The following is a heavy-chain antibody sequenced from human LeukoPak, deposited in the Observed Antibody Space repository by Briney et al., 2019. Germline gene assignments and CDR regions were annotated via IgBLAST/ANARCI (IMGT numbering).Heavy chain of an antibody. J-gene: IGHJ5*02. CDR2: IYTSGST. CDR3: AGASGWYKNWFDP. D-gene: IGHD6-19*01. V-gene: IGHV4-61*02. Sequence: SETLSLTCTVSGGSISSGSYYWSWIRQPAGKGLEWIGRIYTSGSTNYNPSLKSRFTISVDTSKTQFSLKLSSVTAADTAVYYCAGASGWYKNWFDPWGQGTLVTVSS. CDR1: GGSISSGSYY.